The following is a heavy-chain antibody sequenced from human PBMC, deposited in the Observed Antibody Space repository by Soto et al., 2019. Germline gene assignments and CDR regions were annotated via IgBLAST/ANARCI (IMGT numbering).Heavy chain of an antibody. CDR3: ARGWGYYGSGRYVPYYYYGMDV. J-gene: IGHJ6*02. V-gene: IGHV4-34*01. Sequence: PXGTLRLPCAAYGGSVSSYDGSGIRQRPGKGLEWIGEISHSGSTNYNPSLKSRVTISVDTSRNQFSLKLSSVTAADTAVYYCARGWGYYGSGRYVPYYYYGMDVWGQGTTVTVSS. CDR1: GGSVSSYD. D-gene: IGHD3-10*01. CDR2: ISHSGST.